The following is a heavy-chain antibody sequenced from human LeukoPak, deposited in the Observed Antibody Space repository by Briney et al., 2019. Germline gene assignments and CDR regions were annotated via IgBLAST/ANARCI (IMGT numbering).Heavy chain of an antibody. V-gene: IGHV3-23*01. D-gene: IGHD1-26*01. Sequence: PGGSLRLSCAASAFTFSGYAMSWVRQAPGKGLEWVSAISGRGDSTYYADSVRGRFTISRDNSKSTLYLQMNRLRAEDTAVYYCAKEGVQTPSDWYFDLWGRGTLVTVSS. J-gene: IGHJ2*01. CDR2: ISGRGDST. CDR3: AKEGVQTPSDWYFDL. CDR1: AFTFSGYA.